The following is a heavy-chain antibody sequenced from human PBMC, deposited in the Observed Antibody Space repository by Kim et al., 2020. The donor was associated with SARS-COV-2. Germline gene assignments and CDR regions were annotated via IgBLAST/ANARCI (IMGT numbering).Heavy chain of an antibody. D-gene: IGHD3-22*01. CDR3: AKGISSGYYWRYYYYGMDF. CDR2: IWYDGSNK. J-gene: IGHJ6*02. V-gene: IGHV3-33*06. CDR1: GFTFSSYA. Sequence: GGSLRLSCAASGFTFSSYAMHWVRQAPGKGLEWVAVIWYDGSNKYYADSVKGRFTISRDNSKNTLYLQMNSLRAEDTAVYYCAKGISSGYYWRYYYYGMDFWGQGTTVTVSS.